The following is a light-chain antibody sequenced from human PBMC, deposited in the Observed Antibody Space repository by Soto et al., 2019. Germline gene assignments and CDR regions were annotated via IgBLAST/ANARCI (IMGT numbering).Light chain of an antibody. V-gene: IGKV1-27*01. CDR3: QKYDSAPWT. CDR1: QGISNY. J-gene: IGKJ1*01. Sequence: DIQMTQSPSSLSASVRDRVTITCRASQGISNYLTWYQQKPGKVPKLLIYAASTLQSGVPSRLIGSGSGTDFTLTISSLQPEDVATYYCQKYDSAPWTFGQGTKVEIK. CDR2: AAS.